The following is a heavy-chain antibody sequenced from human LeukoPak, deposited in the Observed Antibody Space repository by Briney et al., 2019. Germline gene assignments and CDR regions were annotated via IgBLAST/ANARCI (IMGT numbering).Heavy chain of an antibody. CDR3: TRGTSVVAGIDF. Sequence: GGSLRLSCGASGFIFSTYWMHWVRQAPGKGLEWVSHIDSEGINATYGDPAKGRFIMSRDNAKNTVYLQMNSLRAEDTGVYYCTRGTSVVAGIDFWGQGTLVTVSS. D-gene: IGHD6-19*01. J-gene: IGHJ4*02. V-gene: IGHV3-74*01. CDR2: IDSEGINA. CDR1: GFIFSTYW.